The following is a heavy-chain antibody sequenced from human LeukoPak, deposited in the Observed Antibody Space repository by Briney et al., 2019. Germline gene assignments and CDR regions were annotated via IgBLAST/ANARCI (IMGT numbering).Heavy chain of an antibody. CDR2: IKGDGSST. CDR1: GFTFTTYW. V-gene: IGHV3-74*01. CDR3: VREGLECSGSSCQRAAFGY. J-gene: IGHJ4*02. D-gene: IGHD2-2*01. Sequence: GGSLGLSCAASGFTFTTYWMHWVRQVPGKGLVWVARIKGDGSSTRHADSMKGRFTISRDNAKNTLYLQMNSLRDEDTAVYYCVREGLECSGSSCQRAAFGYWGQGTLVTVSS.